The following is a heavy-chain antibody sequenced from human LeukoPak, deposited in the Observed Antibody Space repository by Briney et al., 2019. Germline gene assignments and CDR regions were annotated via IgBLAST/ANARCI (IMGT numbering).Heavy chain of an antibody. CDR3: ARFLRFVTIFGVAKGLEEYYFDY. CDR2: IIPISGTT. J-gene: IGHJ4*02. CDR1: GGTFSSYA. D-gene: IGHD3-3*01. V-gene: IGHV1-69*06. Sequence: GASVKVSCKSSGGTFSSYAISWVRQAPGQGLEWMGGIIPISGTTKYAQKFQGRVTITADKSTNTVYMEVSSLRSEDTAVYYCARFLRFVTIFGVAKGLEEYYFDYWGQGTLVTVSS.